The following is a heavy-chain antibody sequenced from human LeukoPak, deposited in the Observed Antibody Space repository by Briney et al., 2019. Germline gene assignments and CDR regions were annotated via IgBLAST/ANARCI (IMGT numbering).Heavy chain of an antibody. CDR2: IYYSGSP. D-gene: IGHD4-17*01. CDR1: GGSISNYY. J-gene: IGHJ4*02. CDR3: TRTSASTAIDY. Sequence: SETLSHTCTVSGGSISNYYWSWIRQPPGKRLEWIGYIYYSGSPNYSPSLKSRVTMSLDTSRNQFSLKLSSVTAADTAVYYCTRTSASTAIDYWGPGTLVTVSP. V-gene: IGHV4-59*01.